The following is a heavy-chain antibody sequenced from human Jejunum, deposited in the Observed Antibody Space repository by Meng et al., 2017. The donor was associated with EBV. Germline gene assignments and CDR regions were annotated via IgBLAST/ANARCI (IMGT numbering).Heavy chain of an antibody. V-gene: IGHV3-33*01. Sequence: QGHLVGSGGGGLQPGRSLRLSWSVSGFTLKNYGMQGVRQAPGKGLAWVAVIWYDGSNENYAASVKGRFTISRDSSKNTLYLQMTSLRAEDTAMYYCARAEVPAARQVGYFDCRGQGTLVTVSS. D-gene: IGHD2-2*01. CDR2: IWYDGSNE. CDR3: ARAEVPAARQVGYFDC. J-gene: IGHJ4*02. CDR1: GFTLKNYG.